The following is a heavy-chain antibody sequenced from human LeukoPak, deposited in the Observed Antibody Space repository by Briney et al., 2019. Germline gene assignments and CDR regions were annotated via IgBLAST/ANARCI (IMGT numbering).Heavy chain of an antibody. V-gene: IGHV4-38-2*02. Sequence: SETLSLTCTVSGYSISSGYYWGWIRQPPGKGLEWIGSIYHSGSTYYNPSLKSRVTISVDTSKNQFSLKLSSVTAADTAVYYCARELNGYSSSWYDYWGQGTLVTVSS. D-gene: IGHD6-13*01. CDR2: IYHSGST. CDR1: GYSISSGYY. J-gene: IGHJ4*02. CDR3: ARELNGYSSSWYDY.